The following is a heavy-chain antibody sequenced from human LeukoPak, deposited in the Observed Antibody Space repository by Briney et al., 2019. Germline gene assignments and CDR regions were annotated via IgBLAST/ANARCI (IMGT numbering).Heavy chain of an antibody. CDR3: ARIVLLWFGELLDY. J-gene: IGHJ4*02. CDR2: INHSGST. Sequence: SETLSLTCAVYGGSFSGYYWSWIRQPPGKGLEWIGEINHSGSTNYNPSLKSRVTISVDTSKNQFSLKLSSVTAADTAVYYCARIVLLWFGELLDYWGQGTLVTVSS. V-gene: IGHV4-34*01. CDR1: GGSFSGYY. D-gene: IGHD3-10*01.